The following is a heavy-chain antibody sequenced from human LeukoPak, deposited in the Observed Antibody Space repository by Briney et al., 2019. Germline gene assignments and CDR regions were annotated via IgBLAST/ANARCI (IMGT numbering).Heavy chain of an antibody. CDR2: IYYSGST. J-gene: IGHJ1*01. CDR1: GGSISSSSYY. D-gene: IGHD1-26*01. CDR3: ASQKSGNLR. Sequence: SETLSLTCTVSGGSISSSSYYWGWIRQPPGKGLVWIGSIYYSGSTYYNPSLKSRVTISVDTSKNQFSLKLSSVTAADTAVYSCASQKSGNLRGGQGTRVTVSA. V-gene: IGHV4-39*01.